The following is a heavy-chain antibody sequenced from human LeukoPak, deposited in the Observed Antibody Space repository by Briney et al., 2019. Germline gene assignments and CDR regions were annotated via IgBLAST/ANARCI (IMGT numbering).Heavy chain of an antibody. CDR3: ARASGPFDY. J-gene: IGHJ4*02. V-gene: IGHV3-33*01. D-gene: IGHD3-10*01. Sequence: GGSLRLSCAASGFTFSIYGMHWVRQAPGKELEWVAVIWNDGSNKYYADSVKGRFTISRDNSKNTLYLQMNSLRVEGTAVYSCARASGPFDYWGQGTLVTVSS. CDR2: IWNDGSNK. CDR1: GFTFSIYG.